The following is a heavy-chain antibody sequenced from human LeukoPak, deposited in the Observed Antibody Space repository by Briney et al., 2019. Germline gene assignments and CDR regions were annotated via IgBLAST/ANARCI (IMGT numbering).Heavy chain of an antibody. J-gene: IGHJ4*02. V-gene: IGHV4-39*07. D-gene: IGHD3-10*01. CDR3: ARLLRPDYYGSGSHFDY. CDR2: IYYSGTT. Sequence: SETLSLTCTVSGGSVSSNTYYWAWIRQPLGKGLEWIGSIYYSGTTSYNPSLKSRVTISVDTSKNHLSLKLSSVTAADTAVYYCARLLRPDYYGSGSHFDYWGQGALVTVSS. CDR1: GGSVSSNTYY.